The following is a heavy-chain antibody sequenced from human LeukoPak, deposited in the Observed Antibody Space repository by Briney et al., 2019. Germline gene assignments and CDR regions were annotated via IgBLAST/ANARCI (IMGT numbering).Heavy chain of an antibody. CDR2: IYYSGST. J-gene: IGHJ5*02. CDR1: GGSISSDSYY. CDR3: ARRFADFRFDP. D-gene: IGHD3-3*01. Sequence: PSETLSLTCTVSGGSISSDSYYWGWIRQPPGKGLEWIGTIYYSGSTYYNLSLRSPVTISVDTSKNQFSLKLNSVTAADTAVYYCARRFADFRFDPWGQGTLVTVSS. V-gene: IGHV4-39*01.